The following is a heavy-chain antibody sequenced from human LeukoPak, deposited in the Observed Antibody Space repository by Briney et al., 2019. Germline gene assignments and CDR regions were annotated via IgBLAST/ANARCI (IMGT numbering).Heavy chain of an antibody. V-gene: IGHV1-46*03. CDR2: INPSGGST. J-gene: IGHJ4*02. D-gene: IGHD3-3*01. CDR1: GYTFTSYY. CDR3: ARAPKIRSTYYDFWSGIDY. Sequence: ASVKVSCKASGYTFTSYYMHWARQAPGQGLEWMGIINPSGGSTSYAQKFQGRVTMTRDTSTSTVYMELSSLRSEDTAVYYCARAPKIRSTYYDFWSGIDYWGQGTLVTVSS.